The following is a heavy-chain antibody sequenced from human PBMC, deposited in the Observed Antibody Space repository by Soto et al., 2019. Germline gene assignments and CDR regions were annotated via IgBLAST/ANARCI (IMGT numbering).Heavy chain of an antibody. Sequence: PGGSLRLSCAASGFTFSSYWMHWVRQAPGKGLVWVSRINSDGSSTSYADSVKGRFTISRDNAKNTLYLQMNSLRAEDTAVYHCARTYCSGGSCYSGAFDIWGQGTMVTVSS. V-gene: IGHV3-74*01. D-gene: IGHD2-15*01. CDR2: INSDGSST. J-gene: IGHJ3*02. CDR3: ARTYCSGGSCYSGAFDI. CDR1: GFTFSSYW.